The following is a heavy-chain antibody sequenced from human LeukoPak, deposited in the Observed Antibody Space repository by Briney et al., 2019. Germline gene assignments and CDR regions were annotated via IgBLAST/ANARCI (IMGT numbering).Heavy chain of an antibody. Sequence: GASVKVSCKASGGTFSSYAISWVRQAPGQGLEWMGGIIPIFGTANYAQKSQGRVTITTDESTSTAYMELSSLRSEDTAVYYCARGNDYYYYMDVWGKGTTVTVSS. CDR1: GGTFSSYA. CDR3: ARGNDYYYYMDV. CDR2: IIPIFGTA. V-gene: IGHV1-69*05. J-gene: IGHJ6*03.